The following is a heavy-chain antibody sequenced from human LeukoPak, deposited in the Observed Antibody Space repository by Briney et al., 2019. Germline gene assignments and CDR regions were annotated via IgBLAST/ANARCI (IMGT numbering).Heavy chain of an antibody. V-gene: IGHV3-21*05. CDR2: ISSSSSYT. J-gene: IGHJ6*02. D-gene: IGHD2-15*01. Sequence: PGGSLRLSCAASGFTVSSYSMNWVRQAPGKGLEWVSYISSSSSYTNYADSVKGRFTISRDNAKNSLYLQMNSLRAEDTAVYYCARDLGGLSGYGMDVWGQGTTVTVSS. CDR1: GFTVSSYS. CDR3: ARDLGGLSGYGMDV.